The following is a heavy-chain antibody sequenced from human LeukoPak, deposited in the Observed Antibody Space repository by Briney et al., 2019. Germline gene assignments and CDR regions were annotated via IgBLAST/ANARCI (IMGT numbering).Heavy chain of an antibody. J-gene: IGHJ3*02. D-gene: IGHD3-3*01. CDR1: AGSISSHH. V-gene: IGHV4-59*11. CDR3: ARDKSDDFWSGAHAFDI. Sequence: SETLSLTCTVSAGSISSHHWGCLPHPPGKGLEWIGNINYSGTTNSNPSLKRRATISVYTSKNQFAQKLSTVTAADTAVYYCARDKSDDFWSGAHAFDIWGQGTMVTVSS. CDR2: INYSGTT.